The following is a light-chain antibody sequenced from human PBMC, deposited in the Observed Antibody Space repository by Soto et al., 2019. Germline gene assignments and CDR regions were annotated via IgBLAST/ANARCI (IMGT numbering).Light chain of an antibody. CDR1: QSVSSSY. CDR3: QHYGSSLSIT. J-gene: IGKJ5*01. V-gene: IGKV3-20*01. CDR2: GAS. Sequence: ESVLTQSPRTLSLSPGERATLSCRASQSVSSSYLAWYQQKPGQAPRLLIYGASSMATCIPNRFSGSGSGTDFTLTISRLEPEDFAVYYRQHYGSSLSITFGQGTRLEIK.